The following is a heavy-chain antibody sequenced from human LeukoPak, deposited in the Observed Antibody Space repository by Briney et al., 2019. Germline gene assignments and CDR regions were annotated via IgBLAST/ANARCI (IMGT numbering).Heavy chain of an antibody. V-gene: IGHV1-69*01. CDR2: IIPIFGTA. J-gene: IGHJ6*02. D-gene: IGHD4-17*01. CDR3: ARVEIQLQTTVTTFRLTGDYYYGMDV. Sequence: GGSLRLSCAASGFTFSSYAISWVRQAPGQGLEWMGGIIPIFGTANYAQKFQGRVTITADESTSTAYMELSSLRSEDTAVYYCARVEIQLQTTVTTFRLTGDYYYGMDVWGQGTTVTVSS. CDR1: GFTFSSYA.